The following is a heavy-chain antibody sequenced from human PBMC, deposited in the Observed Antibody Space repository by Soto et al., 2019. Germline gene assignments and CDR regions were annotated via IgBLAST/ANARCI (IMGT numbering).Heavy chain of an antibody. CDR2: INPNSGGT. J-gene: IGHJ4*02. CDR3: ATGTFTDFNY. Sequence: ASVKVSCKASGYTFVGYYMHWVRQAPGQGLEWMGWINPNSGGTNYAQRFQGRVTMTRDTSISTAYMELSRLRSDDTAVYYCATGTFTDFNYWGQGALVTVSS. CDR1: GYTFVGYY. D-gene: IGHD1-26*01. V-gene: IGHV1-2*02.